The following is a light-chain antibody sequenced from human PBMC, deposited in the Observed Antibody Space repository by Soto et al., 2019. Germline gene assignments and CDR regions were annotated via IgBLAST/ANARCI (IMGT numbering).Light chain of an antibody. CDR3: GAWDSSLNVYL. V-gene: IGLV1-51*01. Sequence: QSALTQPASLSGSPGQKISISCSGSSSNIGNYYVSWYHQLPGTAPKLLIYDNTKRPSGIPDRFSGSKSGTSATLAITGLQTGDEGHYSCGAWDSSLNVYLFGGGTKVTVL. J-gene: IGLJ1*01. CDR1: SSNIGNYY. CDR2: DNT.